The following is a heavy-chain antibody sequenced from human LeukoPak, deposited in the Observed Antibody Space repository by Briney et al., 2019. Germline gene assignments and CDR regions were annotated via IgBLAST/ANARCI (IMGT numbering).Heavy chain of an antibody. J-gene: IGHJ4*02. CDR1: GFTFSSYA. Sequence: GGSLRLSCAASGFTFSSYAMSWVRQAPGKGLEWVSAISGSAINTYYADSVKGRFTISRGNSKNTLYLQMNSLRAEDTAIYYCAKDYWEQSDYVGAIGYWGQGILVTVSS. D-gene: IGHD4-17*01. CDR2: ISGSAINT. V-gene: IGHV3-23*01. CDR3: AKDYWEQSDYVGAIGY.